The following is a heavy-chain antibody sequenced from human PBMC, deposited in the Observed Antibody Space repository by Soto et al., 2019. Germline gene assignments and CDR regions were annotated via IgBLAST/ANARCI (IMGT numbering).Heavy chain of an antibody. CDR3: ARDPDSSGYYYFDY. Sequence: PGGSLRLSCAASGFTFSSYAMHWVRQAPGKGLEYVSAISSYGGNTYYANSVKGRFTISRDNSKNTLYLQMGSLRAEDMAVYYCARDPDSSGYYYFDYWGQGTLVTVSS. CDR2: ISSYGGNT. CDR1: GFTFSSYA. J-gene: IGHJ4*02. D-gene: IGHD3-22*01. V-gene: IGHV3-64*01.